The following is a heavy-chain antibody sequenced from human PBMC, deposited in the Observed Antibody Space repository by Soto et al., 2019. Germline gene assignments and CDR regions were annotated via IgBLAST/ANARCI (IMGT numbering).Heavy chain of an antibody. Sequence: QVQLQESGPGLVKPSETLSLTCTVSGGSISSYYWSWIRQPPGKGLEWIGYIYYSGSTNYNPSLKSRVTISVDTSKNQFSLKLSSVTAADTAVYYCARHAPTFGGVNACDYWGQGTLVTVSS. D-gene: IGHD3-16*01. CDR3: ARHAPTFGGVNACDY. J-gene: IGHJ4*02. CDR2: IYYSGST. CDR1: GGSISSYY. V-gene: IGHV4-59*08.